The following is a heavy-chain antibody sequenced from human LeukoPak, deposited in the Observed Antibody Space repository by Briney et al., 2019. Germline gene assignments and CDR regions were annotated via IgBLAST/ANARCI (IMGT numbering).Heavy chain of an antibody. Sequence: GGSLRLSCAASGFTFSSYGMHWVRQAPGKGLEWVAVISYDGSNKYYADSVKGRFTISRDNSKNTLYLQMNSLRAEDTAVYYCAKDGPFYDSSGYYFNYFDYWGQGTLVTVSS. J-gene: IGHJ4*02. V-gene: IGHV3-30*18. CDR1: GFTFSSYG. CDR2: ISYDGSNK. D-gene: IGHD3-22*01. CDR3: AKDGPFYDSSGYYFNYFDY.